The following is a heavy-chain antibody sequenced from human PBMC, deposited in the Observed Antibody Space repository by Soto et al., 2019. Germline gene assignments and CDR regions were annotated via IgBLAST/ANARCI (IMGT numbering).Heavy chain of an antibody. V-gene: IGHV3-30*18. J-gene: IGHJ4*02. CDR2: ISYDGSNK. D-gene: IGHD3-22*01. Sequence: AGGSLRLSCAASGFTFSSYGMHWVRQAPGKGLEWVAVISYDGSNKYYADSVKGRFTISRDNSKNTLYLQMNSLRAEDTAVYYCAKDYYDSSGPTFSDYWGQGTLVTVSS. CDR1: GFTFSSYG. CDR3: AKDYYDSSGPTFSDY.